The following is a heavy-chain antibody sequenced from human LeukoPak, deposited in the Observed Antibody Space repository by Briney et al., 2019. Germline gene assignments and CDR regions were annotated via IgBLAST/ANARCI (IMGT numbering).Heavy chain of an antibody. CDR3: ARSARRDGYNYSG. Sequence: SETLSLTCTVSGGSISSYYWSWIRQPPGKGLEWIGYIYTCGSTNYNPSLKSRVTISVDTSKNQFSLELSSVTAADTAVYYCARSARRDGYNYSGWGQGTLVTVSS. J-gene: IGHJ4*02. CDR2: IYTCGST. D-gene: IGHD5-24*01. CDR1: GGSISSYY. V-gene: IGHV4-4*09.